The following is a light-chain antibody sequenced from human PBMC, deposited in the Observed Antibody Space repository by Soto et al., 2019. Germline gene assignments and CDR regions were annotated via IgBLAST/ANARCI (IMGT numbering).Light chain of an antibody. CDR3: QQYNDWPPWT. CDR2: GAS. J-gene: IGKJ1*01. V-gene: IGKV3D-15*01. Sequence: EVVVTQSPATLSLSPGERASLSCRASQSVSTNLAWYQQKPGQAPSLLIYGASTRATGIPARFSGSGSATEFTLTISSLQSEDFAVYYCQQYNDWPPWTFGQGTKVEIK. CDR1: QSVSTN.